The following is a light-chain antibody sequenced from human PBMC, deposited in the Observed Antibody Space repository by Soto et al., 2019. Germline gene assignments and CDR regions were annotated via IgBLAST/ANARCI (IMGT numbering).Light chain of an antibody. J-gene: IGKJ5*01. CDR3: QQYNSYSRP. CDR2: KAS. Sequence: DIQMTQSPSTLSASVGDRVTITCRASQSISSWLAWYQQKPGKAPKLLIYKASSLDSGVPSRFIGSGSGTEFTLTISSLQPDDFATYYCQQYNSYSRPFGQGTRLEIK. V-gene: IGKV1-5*03. CDR1: QSISSW.